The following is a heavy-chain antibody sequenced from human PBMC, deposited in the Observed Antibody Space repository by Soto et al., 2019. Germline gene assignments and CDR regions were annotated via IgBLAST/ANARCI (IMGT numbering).Heavy chain of an antibody. CDR3: VKDGYHEGFHF. CDR2: ISKDGSGR. Sequence: QVQLVESGGGVVQPGRSLRLSCAASGFSFSNYGMHWVRQAPGKGLEWVELISKDGSGRDYGDSMKAQVTISRDNSKNTLILQMSSLRADDTAVYYCVKDGYHEGFHFWGQGIMVSVSS. CDR1: GFSFSNYG. D-gene: IGHD2-2*01. V-gene: IGHV3-30*18. J-gene: IGHJ3*01.